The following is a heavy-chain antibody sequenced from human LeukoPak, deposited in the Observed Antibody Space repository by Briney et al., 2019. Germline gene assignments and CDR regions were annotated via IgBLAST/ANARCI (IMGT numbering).Heavy chain of an antibody. J-gene: IGHJ5*02. V-gene: IGHV4-39*02. CDR1: GGSISRSYYY. CDR2: YYYSGNS. D-gene: IGHD4-17*01. Sequence: SETLSLTCSVSGGSISRSYYYWVWIPQPPGKGLMGIGTYYYSGNSFYNLSLKRRVTISADTSLNHLCLTLTSLTAADTAVYVWCRHEDKVLYGDTWGQGTLVTVSS. CDR3: CRHEDKVLYGDT.